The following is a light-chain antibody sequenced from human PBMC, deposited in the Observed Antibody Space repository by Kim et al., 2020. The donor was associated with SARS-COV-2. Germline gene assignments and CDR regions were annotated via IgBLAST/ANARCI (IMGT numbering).Light chain of an antibody. V-gene: IGLV3-9*01. CDR3: QVWDSRNKV. CDR1: NIVIKN. CDR2: RDS. Sequence: SYELTQPLSVSVARGQTSRITCLGNNIVIKNFHWYQQNPGQAPVLFIYRDSNRPSGIPERFSGSNSGNTETLTIRRAQAGDEDEYYCQVWDSRNKVFGNGKKVNVI. J-gene: IGLJ1*01.